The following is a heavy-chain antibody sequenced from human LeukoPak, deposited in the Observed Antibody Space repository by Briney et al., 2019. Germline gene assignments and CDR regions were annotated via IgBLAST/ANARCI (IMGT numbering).Heavy chain of an antibody. D-gene: IGHD6-6*01. J-gene: IGHJ6*02. CDR3: AKMLYSSSSEALYYYYYGMDV. CDR1: GFTFSSYG. CDR2: ISYDGSNK. V-gene: IGHV3-30*18. Sequence: GGSLRLSCAASGFTFSSYGMHWVRQAPGKGLEWVAVISYDGSNKYYADSVKGRFTISRDNSKNTLYLQMNSLRAEGTAVYYCAKMLYSSSSEALYYYYYGMDVWGQGTTVTVSS.